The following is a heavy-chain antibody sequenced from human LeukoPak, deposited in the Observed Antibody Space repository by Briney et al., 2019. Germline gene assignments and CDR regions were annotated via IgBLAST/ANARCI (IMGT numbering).Heavy chain of an antibody. CDR1: GFNFRSYW. CDR2: IKFDGSEE. Sequence: TGGSLRLSCAASGFNFRSYWMSWVRQAPGRGLDWVANIKFDGSEEFYVDSVKGRFTISRDNAEKSLYLQMNSLRAEDTAVYYCASEALGVVVPAANHYWGQGTLVTVSS. V-gene: IGHV3-7*01. J-gene: IGHJ4*02. D-gene: IGHD2-2*01. CDR3: ASEALGVVVPAANHY.